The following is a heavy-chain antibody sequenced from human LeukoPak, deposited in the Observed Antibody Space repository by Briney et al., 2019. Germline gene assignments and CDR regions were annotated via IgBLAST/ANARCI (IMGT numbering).Heavy chain of an antibody. CDR2: INSDGSST. D-gene: IGHD6-13*01. Sequence: GGSLRLSCATSGFTFSDHYMDWVRQAPGKGLVWVSRINSDGSSTSYADSVKGRFTISRDNAKNTLYLQMNSLRAEDTAVYYCACIAAAGTGYWGQGTLVTVSS. V-gene: IGHV3-74*01. CDR1: GFTFSDHY. CDR3: ACIAAAGTGY. J-gene: IGHJ4*02.